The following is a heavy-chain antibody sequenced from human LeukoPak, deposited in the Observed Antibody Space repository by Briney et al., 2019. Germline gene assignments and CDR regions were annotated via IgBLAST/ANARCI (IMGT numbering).Heavy chain of an antibody. D-gene: IGHD1-26*01. V-gene: IGHV4-59*13. Sequence: PSETLSLTCSVSGGSISRYYWSWIRQPPGKGPEWIGQIYYSGSTDYTPSLKSRLTISVDTSKNQVFLKLRSVTAADAAVYYCARGRELAPNWFDPWGQGTLVIVSS. J-gene: IGHJ5*02. CDR3: ARGRELAPNWFDP. CDR1: GGSISRYY. CDR2: IYYSGST.